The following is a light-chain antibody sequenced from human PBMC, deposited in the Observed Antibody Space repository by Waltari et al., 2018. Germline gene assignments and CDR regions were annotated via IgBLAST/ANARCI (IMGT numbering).Light chain of an antibody. CDR3: QQTYSPPPYT. J-gene: IGKJ2*01. CDR1: QSIRNF. V-gene: IGKV1-39*01. Sequence: DIQMTQSPSSLSAFVGDRVTITCRASQSIRNFLSWYQQKSGKAPELLIFGASTLQDGAPSRFRGSGSGTEFTLTISGLPPEDFGTYYCQQTYSPPPYTFGQGTKLEIK. CDR2: GAS.